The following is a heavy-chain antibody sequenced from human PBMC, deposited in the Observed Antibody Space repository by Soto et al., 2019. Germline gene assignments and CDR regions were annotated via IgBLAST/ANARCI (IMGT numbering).Heavy chain of an antibody. CDR3: ARVGGTGGYTYGLDY. V-gene: IGHV1-69*06. J-gene: IGHJ4*02. Sequence: QVQLVQSGAEVKKPGSSVKVSCKASGGTFSSYAISWVRQAPGQGLEWMGGIIPVFGTGIYAQKFQGRVTITADKSPNTAYMELSSLRSEDTAVYFCARVGGTGGYTYGLDYWGQGPLVTVSS. D-gene: IGHD5-18*01. CDR1: GGTFSSYA. CDR2: IIPVFGTG.